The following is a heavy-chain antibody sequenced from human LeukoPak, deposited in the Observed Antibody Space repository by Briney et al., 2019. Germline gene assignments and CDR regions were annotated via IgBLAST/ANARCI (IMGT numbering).Heavy chain of an antibody. CDR1: GYTFTGYY. D-gene: IGHD5-12*01. CDR2: INPNSGRT. CDR3: ARELANYYYYMDV. Sequence: GASVKVSCKASGYTFTGYYMNWVRQAPGQGLEWMGWINPNSGRTNYAQNFQGRVTMTRDPSISTAYMELNSLTSNDTAVYYCARELANYYYYMDVWGKGTTVTVSS. V-gene: IGHV1-2*02. J-gene: IGHJ6*03.